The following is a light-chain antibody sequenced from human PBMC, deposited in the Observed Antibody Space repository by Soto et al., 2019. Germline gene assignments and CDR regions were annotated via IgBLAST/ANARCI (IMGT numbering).Light chain of an antibody. J-gene: IGKJ1*01. V-gene: IGKV3-20*01. CDR1: QSVSSSY. CDR2: GAS. CDR3: QHRTT. Sequence: EIVLTQSPGTLSLSPGERATLSCRASQSVSSSYLSWYQQKPGQAPRLLIYGASSRATGIPDRFSGSGSGTDFTLTISRLEPEDFAVYYCQHRTTFGQGNKVEIK.